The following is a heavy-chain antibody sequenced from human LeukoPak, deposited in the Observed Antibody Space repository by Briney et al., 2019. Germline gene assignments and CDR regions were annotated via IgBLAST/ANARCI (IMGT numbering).Heavy chain of an antibody. V-gene: IGHV3-7*01. Sequence: GGSLRLSCAASGFTFSSYWMSWVRQAPGKGLEWVANIKQDGSEKYYVDSVKGRFTISRDNAKNSLYPQMNSLRAEDTAVYYCARGRSCRRRKSTPLLWFGELSEGLFDYWGQGTLVTVSS. CDR2: IKQDGSEK. J-gene: IGHJ4*02. CDR1: GFTFSSYW. D-gene: IGHD3-10*01. CDR3: ARGRSCRRRKSTPLLWFGELSEGLFDY.